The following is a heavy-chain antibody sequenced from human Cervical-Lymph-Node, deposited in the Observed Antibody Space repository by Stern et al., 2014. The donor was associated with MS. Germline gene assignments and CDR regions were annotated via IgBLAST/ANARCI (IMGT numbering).Heavy chain of an antibody. CDR2: SWSDGPKE. Sequence: QVQLVQSGGGAVQPGRSLRLSCATAGFTFSGYGMYWVRQAPGKGLEWVAISWSDGPKEDYAGSVKGRFTISRDNSKNTLYLQMTSLRAEDTAVYYCARDDRTSWYGGMPHWGQGTLVTVSS. V-gene: IGHV3-33*01. D-gene: IGHD6-13*01. J-gene: IGHJ4*02. CDR3: ARDDRTSWYGGMPH. CDR1: GFTFSGYG.